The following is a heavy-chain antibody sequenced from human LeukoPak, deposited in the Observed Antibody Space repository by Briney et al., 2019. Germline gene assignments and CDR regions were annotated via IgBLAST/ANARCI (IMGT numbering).Heavy chain of an antibody. CDR2: IIPILGIA. CDR3: ARGHAAGTSSWFDP. J-gene: IGHJ5*02. CDR1: GGTFSSYA. V-gene: IGHV1-69*04. Sequence: SVKVSCKASGGTFSSYAISWVRQAPGQGLAWMGRIIPILGIANYAQKFQGRVTITADKSTSTAYMELSSLRSEDTAVYYCARGHAAGTSSWFDPWGQGTLVTVSS. D-gene: IGHD6-13*01.